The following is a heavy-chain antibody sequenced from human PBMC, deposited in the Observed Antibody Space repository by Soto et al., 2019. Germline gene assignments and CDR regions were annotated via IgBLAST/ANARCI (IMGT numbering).Heavy chain of an antibody. V-gene: IGHV5-51*01. CDR1: GYSCAGYG. J-gene: IGHJ6*02. Sequence: PGESLRISCKGSGYSCAGYGIAWVRQMPGKGLELMGIIYPGDSHTRYSPSFQGQVTISADKSISTAFLQWSSLKASDTAMYYCARSLTLYSSDWYGWGMDVWGQGTTVTVSS. CDR2: IYPGDSHT. D-gene: IGHD6-19*01. CDR3: ARSLTLYSSDWYGWGMDV.